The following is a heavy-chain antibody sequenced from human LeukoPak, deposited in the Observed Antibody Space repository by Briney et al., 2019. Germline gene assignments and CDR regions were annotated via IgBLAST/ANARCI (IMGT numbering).Heavy chain of an antibody. J-gene: IGHJ3*02. V-gene: IGHV1-69*06. Sequence: GASVKVSCKASGGTFSSYAISWVRQAPGQGLEWMGGIIPIFGTANYAQKFQGRVTITADKSTSTAYMELSSLRSEDTAVYYCALDSSGYQGFAFDIWGQGTMVTVSS. CDR1: GGTFSSYA. D-gene: IGHD3-22*01. CDR3: ALDSSGYQGFAFDI. CDR2: IIPIFGTA.